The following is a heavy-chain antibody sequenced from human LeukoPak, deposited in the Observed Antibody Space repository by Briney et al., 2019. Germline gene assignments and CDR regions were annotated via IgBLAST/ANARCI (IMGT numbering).Heavy chain of an antibody. J-gene: IGHJ6*02. V-gene: IGHV1-46*01. CDR2: IIPSGGST. Sequence: ASVKVSCKASGYTFTSYYMHWVRQAPGQGLEWMGIIIPSGGSTSYAQKFQGRVTMTRDTSTSTVYMELSSLRSEDTAVYYCARERVAGRGYYYGMDVWGQGTTVTVSS. CDR3: ARERVAGRGYYYGMDV. CDR1: GYTFTSYY. D-gene: IGHD6-19*01.